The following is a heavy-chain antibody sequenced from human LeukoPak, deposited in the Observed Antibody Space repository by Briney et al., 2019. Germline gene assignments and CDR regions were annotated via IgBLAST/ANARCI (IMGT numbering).Heavy chain of an antibody. D-gene: IGHD3-22*01. CDR3: ARGPDSSGPPIQFDY. CDR2: IYYSGST. CDR1: GGSISSYY. Sequence: SETLSLTCTVSGGSISSYYWSWIRQPPGKGLEWIGYIYYSGSTNYNPSLKSRVTMSEDTSKNQFSLKLSSVTAADTAVYYCARGPDSSGPPIQFDYWGQGTLVTVSS. V-gene: IGHV4-59*12. J-gene: IGHJ4*02.